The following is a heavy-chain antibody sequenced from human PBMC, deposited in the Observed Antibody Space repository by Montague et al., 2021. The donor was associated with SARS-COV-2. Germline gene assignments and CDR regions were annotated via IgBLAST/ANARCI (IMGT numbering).Heavy chain of an antibody. J-gene: IGHJ3*02. D-gene: IGHD3-10*01. Sequence: SLRLSCAASGFTFSSYSMNWVRQAPGKGLEWVSSISSSSSYIYYADSVKGRFTISRDNAKYSLYLQMNSLRAEDTAVYYCASFGENDAFDIWGQGTMVTVSS. CDR2: ISSSSSYI. CDR1: GFTFSSYS. V-gene: IGHV3-21*01. CDR3: ASFGENDAFDI.